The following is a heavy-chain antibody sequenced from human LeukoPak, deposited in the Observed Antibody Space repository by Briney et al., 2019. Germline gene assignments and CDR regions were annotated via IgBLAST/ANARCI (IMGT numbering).Heavy chain of an antibody. J-gene: IGHJ4*02. CDR3: ARVVGYYYDSSGYVDY. CDR1: GFTFSSYS. Sequence: PAGSLSLSCAASGFTFSSYSMNWVRQAPGKGLEWVSSISSSSSYIYYADSVKGRFTISKDNAKNSLYLQMNSLIAEDTAVYYCARVVGYYYDSSGYVDYWGQGTLVTVSS. CDR2: ISSSSSYI. D-gene: IGHD3-22*01. V-gene: IGHV3-21*01.